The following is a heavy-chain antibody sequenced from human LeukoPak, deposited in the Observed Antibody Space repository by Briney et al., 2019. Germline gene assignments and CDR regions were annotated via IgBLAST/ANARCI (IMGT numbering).Heavy chain of an antibody. Sequence: PGGSLRLSCAAPGFTFSSYGMHWVRQAPGKGLEWVAVISYDGSNKYYADSVKGRFTISRDNSKNTLYLQMNSLRAEDTAVYYCAKGQAGGYWGQGTLVTVSS. CDR3: AKGQAGGY. J-gene: IGHJ4*02. CDR2: ISYDGSNK. V-gene: IGHV3-30*18. CDR1: GFTFSSYG. D-gene: IGHD1-26*01.